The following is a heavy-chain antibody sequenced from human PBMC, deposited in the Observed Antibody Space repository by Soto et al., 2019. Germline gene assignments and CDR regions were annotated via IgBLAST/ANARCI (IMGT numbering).Heavy chain of an antibody. Sequence: ASVKVSCKASGYTFTSYGTSWVRRAPGQGLEWMGWISAYNGNTNYAQKLQGRVTMTTDTSTSTAYMELRSLRSDDTAVYYCASDRPPGCGGDCPADYWAQGTLVTVS. CDR3: ASDRPPGCGGDCPADY. V-gene: IGHV1-18*01. CDR2: ISAYNGNT. D-gene: IGHD2-21*02. J-gene: IGHJ4*02. CDR1: GYTFTSYG.